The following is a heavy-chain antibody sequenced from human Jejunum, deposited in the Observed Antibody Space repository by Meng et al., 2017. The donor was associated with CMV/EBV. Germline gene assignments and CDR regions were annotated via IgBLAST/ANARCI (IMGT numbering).Heavy chain of an antibody. D-gene: IGHD2-21*02. CDR1: GFVFSGYS. V-gene: IGHV3-23*03. CDR2: IYGGGSTK. CDR3: AKDTVPDSRFNFDH. Sequence: SGFVFSGYSMNWVRLAPGKGLEWVSIIYGGGSTKIYADSVKGRFAISRDDSKNMLYLQMDSLRVEDTALYFCAKDTVPDSRFNFDHWGRGTLVTVSS. J-gene: IGHJ4*02.